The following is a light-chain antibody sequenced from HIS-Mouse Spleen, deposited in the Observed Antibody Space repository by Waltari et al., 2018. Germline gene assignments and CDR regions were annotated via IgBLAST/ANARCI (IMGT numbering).Light chain of an antibody. CDR2: DVS. Sequence: QSALTQPRSVSGSPGQSVTISCPGTSSDVGGSHYVSWYQQHPGKAPKLMIYDVSKRPSGVPDRFSGSKSGNTASLTISGLQAEDEADYYCCSYAGSYTVFGGGTKLTVL. J-gene: IGLJ2*01. CDR1: SSDVGGSHY. CDR3: CSYAGSYTV. V-gene: IGLV2-11*01.